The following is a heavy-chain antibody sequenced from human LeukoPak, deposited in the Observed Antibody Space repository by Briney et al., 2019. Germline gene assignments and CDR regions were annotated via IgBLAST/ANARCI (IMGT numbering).Heavy chain of an antibody. CDR1: GFTFSSYA. CDR2: ISGSGGST. Sequence: QPGRSLRLSCAASGFTFSSYAMSWVRQAPGKGLEWVSAISGSGGSTYYADSVKGRFTISRDNSKNTLYLQMNSLRAEDTAVYYCAKTGVKGSFRWIDYWGQGTLVTVSS. V-gene: IGHV3-23*01. CDR3: AKTGVKGSFRWIDY. J-gene: IGHJ4*02. D-gene: IGHD3-3*01.